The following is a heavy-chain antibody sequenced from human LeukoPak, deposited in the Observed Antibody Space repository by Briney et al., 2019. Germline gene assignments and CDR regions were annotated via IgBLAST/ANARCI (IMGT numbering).Heavy chain of an antibody. V-gene: IGHV1-8*01. Sequence: APVKVSCKASGYTFTSYDINWVRQATGQGLEWMGWMNPNSGNTGYAQKFQGRVTMTRNTSISTAYMELSSLRSEDTAVYYCAMGIAAGNTPVDYWGQGTLVTVSS. J-gene: IGHJ4*02. CDR3: AMGIAAGNTPVDY. CDR2: MNPNSGNT. CDR1: GYTFTSYD. D-gene: IGHD6-13*01.